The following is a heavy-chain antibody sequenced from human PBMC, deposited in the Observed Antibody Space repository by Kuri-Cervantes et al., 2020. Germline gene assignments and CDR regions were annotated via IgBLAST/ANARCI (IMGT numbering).Heavy chain of an antibody. D-gene: IGHD4-23*01. Sequence: ASVKVSCKASGYTFTGYYMHWVRQAPGQGLEWMGWINPNSGGTNYAQKFQGRVTMTRDTSTSTVYMELSSLRSEDTAVYYCARDPDYGGNSGVDYWGQGTLVTVSS. CDR2: INPNSGGT. V-gene: IGHV1-2*02. J-gene: IGHJ4*02. CDR3: ARDPDYGGNSGVDY. CDR1: GYTFTGYY.